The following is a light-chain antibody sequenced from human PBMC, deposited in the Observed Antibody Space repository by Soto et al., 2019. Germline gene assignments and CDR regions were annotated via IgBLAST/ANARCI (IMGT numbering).Light chain of an antibody. Sequence: QSALPQPPSASGSPGQSVPISCTGTSSDVGGYNYVSWYQQYPGKVPKLMVYEVNKRPSGVPDRFSGSKSGNTASLTVSGLQAEDEADYYCTSYAGGNNVFGTGTKLTVL. CDR2: EVN. CDR1: SSDVGGYNY. CDR3: TSYAGGNNV. J-gene: IGLJ1*01. V-gene: IGLV2-8*01.